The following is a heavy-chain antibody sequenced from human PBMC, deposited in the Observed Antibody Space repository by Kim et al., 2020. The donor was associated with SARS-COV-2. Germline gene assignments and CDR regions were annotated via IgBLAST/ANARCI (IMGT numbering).Heavy chain of an antibody. J-gene: IGHJ4*02. CDR3: AKDNRRLVIMHY. Sequence: GGSLRLSCAASGFTFSSYGMHWVRQAPGKGLEWVAVISYDGSNKYYADSVKGRFTISRDNSKNTLYLQMNSLRAEDTAVYYCAKDNRRLVIMHYWGQGTLVTVSS. V-gene: IGHV3-30*18. CDR1: GFTFSSYG. D-gene: IGHD3-9*01. CDR2: ISYDGSNK.